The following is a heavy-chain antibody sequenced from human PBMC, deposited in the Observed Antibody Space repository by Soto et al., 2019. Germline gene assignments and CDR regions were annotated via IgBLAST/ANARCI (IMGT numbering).Heavy chain of an antibody. CDR3: ARAWVVVTAPDY. J-gene: IGHJ4*02. D-gene: IGHD2-21*02. Sequence: QVQLVQSGAEEKKPGASVKVSCKASGYTFTSYAMHWVRQAPGQRLEWMGWINAGNGNTKYSRKFQGRVTITRDTSASTAYMDLSSLRSEDTAVYYCARAWVVVTAPDYCGQGTLVTVSS. CDR2: INAGNGNT. CDR1: GYTFTSYA. V-gene: IGHV1-3*05.